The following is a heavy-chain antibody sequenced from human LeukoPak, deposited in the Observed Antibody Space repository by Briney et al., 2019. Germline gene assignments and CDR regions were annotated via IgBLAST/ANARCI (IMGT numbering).Heavy chain of an antibody. V-gene: IGHV1-18*01. Sequence: ASVKVSCKASGYTFTSYGISWVRQDPGQGLEWMGWISAYNGSTNYAQKLQGRVTMTTDTSTSTAYMELRSLRSDDTAVYYCARGGEMATKHYYYYGMDVWGQGTTVTVSS. CDR2: ISAYNGST. CDR3: ARGGEMATKHYYYYGMDV. CDR1: GYTFTSYG. D-gene: IGHD5-24*01. J-gene: IGHJ6*02.